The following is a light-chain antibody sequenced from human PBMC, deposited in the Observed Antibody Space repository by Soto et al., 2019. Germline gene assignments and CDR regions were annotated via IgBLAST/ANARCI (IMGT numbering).Light chain of an antibody. J-gene: IGKJ1*01. CDR1: QSLGIW. CDR2: DAS. V-gene: IGKV1-5*01. CDR3: QEYNSYSGT. Sequence: DIQMTQSPSTLSASVGDRVTITCRASQSLGIWLAWHQQKPGKDPKILIYDASTLKSGVPSRFSGSGSGTKFNLTISSLQPDDFATYYCQEYNSYSGTFGQGTKVDIK.